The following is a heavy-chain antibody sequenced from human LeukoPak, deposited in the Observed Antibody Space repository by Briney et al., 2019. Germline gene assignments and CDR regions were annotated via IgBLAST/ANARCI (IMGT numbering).Heavy chain of an antibody. CDR1: GGTFSSYA. J-gene: IGHJ4*02. CDR3: AMDCGGDCYWHYFDY. V-gene: IGHV1-69*05. Sequence: SVKVSCKASGGTFSSYAISWVRQAPGQGLEWMGRVIPIFGTANYAQKFQGRVTITTDESTSTAYMELSSLRSEDTAVYYCAMDCGGDCYWHYFDYWGQGTLVTVSS. D-gene: IGHD2-21*02. CDR2: VIPIFGTA.